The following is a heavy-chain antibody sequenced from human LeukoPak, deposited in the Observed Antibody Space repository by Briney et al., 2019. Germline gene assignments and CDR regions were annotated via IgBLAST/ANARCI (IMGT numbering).Heavy chain of an antibody. V-gene: IGHV3-30*18. CDR3: AKDIAVDYDYIWGSYRPVLFDH. D-gene: IGHD3-16*02. CDR2: ISYDGSNK. CDR1: GXTFSTYG. Sequence: GGSLRLSCAASGXTFSTYGMHWVRQAPGKGLEWVAVISYDGSNKYYVDSVKGRFTISRDNSKNTLYLHMNSLRSDDTAVYYCAKDIAVDYDYIWGSYRPVLFDHWGQGTLVTVSS. J-gene: IGHJ4*02.